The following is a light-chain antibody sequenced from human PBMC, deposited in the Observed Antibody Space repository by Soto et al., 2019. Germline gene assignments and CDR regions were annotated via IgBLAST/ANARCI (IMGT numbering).Light chain of an antibody. V-gene: IGKV1-5*01. Sequence: DIQMTHSPSTLSASVVYIFTITCLASQSISSWLAWYQQKPGKAPKLLIYDASSLESGVPSRFSGSGSGTEFTLTISSLQPDDFATYYCQQYNSYSWTFGQGTRGDIK. J-gene: IGKJ1*01. CDR1: QSISSW. CDR3: QQYNSYSWT. CDR2: DAS.